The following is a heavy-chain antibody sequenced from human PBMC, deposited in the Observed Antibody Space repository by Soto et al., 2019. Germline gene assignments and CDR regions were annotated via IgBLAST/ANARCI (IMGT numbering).Heavy chain of an antibody. CDR3: ARGDYSGYDAEGSYYGMDV. Sequence: QVQLVQSGAEVKKPGSSVKVSCKASGGTFSSYAISWVRQAPGQGLEWMGGIIPIFGTANYAQKFQGRVTITADESTSTAYMELSSLRSEDTAVYYCARGDYSGYDAEGSYYGMDVWGQGTTVTVSS. CDR1: GGTFSSYA. D-gene: IGHD5-12*01. J-gene: IGHJ6*02. CDR2: IIPIFGTA. V-gene: IGHV1-69*01.